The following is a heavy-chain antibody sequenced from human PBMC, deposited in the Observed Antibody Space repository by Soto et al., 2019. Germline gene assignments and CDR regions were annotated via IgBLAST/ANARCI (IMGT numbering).Heavy chain of an antibody. Sequence: SGPTLVNPTQTLTLTCTFSGFSLSTSGMCVSWIRQPPGKALEWLARIDWDDDKYYSTSLKTRLTISKDTSKNQVVLTMTNMDPVDTATYYCARMDTAMAGYYGMDVWGQGTTVPVSS. V-gene: IGHV2-70*11. CDR2: IDWDDDK. CDR3: ARMDTAMAGYYGMDV. CDR1: GFSLSTSGMC. J-gene: IGHJ6*02. D-gene: IGHD5-18*01.